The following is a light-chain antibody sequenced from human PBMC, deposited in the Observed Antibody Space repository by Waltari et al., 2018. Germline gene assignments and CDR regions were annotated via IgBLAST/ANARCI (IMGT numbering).Light chain of an antibody. V-gene: IGLV3-21*01. CDR2: YHT. CDR1: NIGSIH. Sequence: SYVLTQPPSVSVAPGQTARIPCGGNNIGSIHGYWYQLRPGQAPMLVIYYHTDRPSGIPERFSGSNSGNTATLIISRVEAGDEADYYCQVWDTSTDQVIFGGGTKLTVL. CDR3: QVWDTSTDQVI. J-gene: IGLJ2*01.